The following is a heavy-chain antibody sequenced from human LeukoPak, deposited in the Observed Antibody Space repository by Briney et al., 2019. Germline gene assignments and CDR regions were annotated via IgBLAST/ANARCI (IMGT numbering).Heavy chain of an antibody. D-gene: IGHD6-13*01. CDR3: ARDKSSSWSYYGMDV. CDR2: ISSSSSYI. CDR1: GFTFSSYS. V-gene: IGHV3-21*01. J-gene: IGHJ6*02. Sequence: GGSLRLSCAASGFTFSSYSMNWVRQAPGKGLEWVSSISSSSSYIYYADSVKGRFTISRDNAKNSLYLQMNSLRAEDTAVYYCARDKSSSWSYYGMDVWGQGTTVTVSS.